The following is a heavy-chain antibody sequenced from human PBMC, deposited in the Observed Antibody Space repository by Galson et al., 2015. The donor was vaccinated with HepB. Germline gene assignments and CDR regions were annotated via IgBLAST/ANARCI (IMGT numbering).Heavy chain of an antibody. CDR1: GGTFSSYA. D-gene: IGHD3-10*01. J-gene: IGHJ6*02. Sequence: SCKASGGTFSSYAISWARQAPGQGLEWMGGIIPIFGTANYAQKFQGRVTITADESTSTACMELSSLRSEDTAVYYCASGDYGSGRIRYYYYGMDVWGQGTTVTVSS. CDR2: IIPIFGTA. CDR3: ASGDYGSGRIRYYYYGMDV. V-gene: IGHV1-69*01.